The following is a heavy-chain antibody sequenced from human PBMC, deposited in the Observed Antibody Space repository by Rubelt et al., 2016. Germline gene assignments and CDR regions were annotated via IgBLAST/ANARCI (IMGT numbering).Heavy chain of an antibody. Sequence: EWMGRIIPILGIANYAQKFQGRVTITADKSTSTAYMELSSLRSEDTAVYYCARDCSGGSCYGYYYGMDVWGQGTTVTVSS. V-gene: IGHV1-69*04. J-gene: IGHJ6*02. CDR3: ARDCSGGSCYGYYYGMDV. CDR2: IIPILGIA. D-gene: IGHD2-15*01.